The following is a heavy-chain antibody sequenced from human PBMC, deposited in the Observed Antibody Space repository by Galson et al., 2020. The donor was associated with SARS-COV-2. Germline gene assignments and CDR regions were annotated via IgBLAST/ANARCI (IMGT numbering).Heavy chain of an antibody. V-gene: IGHV4-39*07. CDR1: DGSISSSSYS. CDR3: ARDRGGWLQRHPRFDY. CDR2: IYYSGSN. Sequence: SEPLSLTCTVSDGSISSSSYSWGWIRQPPGKGLEWIASIYYSGSNYYNPSLKSRVTLSVNTSKNQFSLKLSSVTAAATSVYYCARDRGGWLQRHPRFDYWGQGTLVTVAS. J-gene: IGHJ4*02. D-gene: IGHD5-12*01.